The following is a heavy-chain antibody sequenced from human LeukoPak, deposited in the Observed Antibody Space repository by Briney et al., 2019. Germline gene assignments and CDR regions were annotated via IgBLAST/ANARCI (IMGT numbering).Heavy chain of an antibody. D-gene: IGHD5-18*01. CDR3: ATVDTAMVYFDY. V-gene: IGHV4-38-2*01. CDR2: IYHSGST. J-gene: IGHJ4*02. Sequence: SETPSLTCAVSGYSISSGYYWGWIRQPPGKGLEWIGSIYHSGSTYYNPSLKSRVTISVDTSKNQFSLKLSSVTAADTAVYYCATVDTAMVYFDYWGQGTLVTVSS. CDR1: GYSISSGYY.